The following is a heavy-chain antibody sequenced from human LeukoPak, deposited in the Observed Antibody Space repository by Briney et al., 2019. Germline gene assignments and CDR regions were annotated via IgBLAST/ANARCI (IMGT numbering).Heavy chain of an antibody. D-gene: IGHD5-18*01. J-gene: IGHJ4*02. CDR1: GYIFTKYG. CDR3: ARRGAYSHGDLPAIDY. V-gene: IGHV1-3*01. CDR2: INAANGNT. Sequence: ASVKVSCKASGYIFTKYGMDWVRQAPGQGLEWMGWINAANGNTKYSQKFRGRVTITRDTSASTAYLELIGPRSEDTAVYFCARRGAYSHGDLPAIDYWGQGTLVTVSS.